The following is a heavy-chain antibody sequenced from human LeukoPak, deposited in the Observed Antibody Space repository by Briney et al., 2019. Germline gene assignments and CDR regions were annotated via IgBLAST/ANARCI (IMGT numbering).Heavy chain of an antibody. V-gene: IGHV1-2*06. Sequence: ASVKVSCKASGYTFTGYYMHWVRQAPGQGLEWMGRINPNSGGTNYAQKFQGRVTITRDTFISTAYMELSRLRSDDTAVYYCARGGYDFDYYYYGMDVWGQGTTVTVSS. CDR1: GYTFTGYY. J-gene: IGHJ6*02. CDR2: INPNSGGT. D-gene: IGHD3-3*01. CDR3: ARGGYDFDYYYYGMDV.